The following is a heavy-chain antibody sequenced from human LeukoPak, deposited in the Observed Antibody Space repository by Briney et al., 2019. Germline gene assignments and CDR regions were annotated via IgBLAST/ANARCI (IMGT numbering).Heavy chain of an antibody. CDR1: GFTFSSYS. CDR2: ISSSSGYI. J-gene: IGHJ4*02. V-gene: IGHV3-21*01. CDR3: AILQAATVDY. D-gene: IGHD6-25*01. Sequence: GGSLRLSCAASGFTFSSYSMNWVRQAPGKGLEWVSSISSSSGYIYYADSVKGRFTISRDNAKNSLYLQMNSLRAEDTAVYYCAILQAATVDYRGQGTLVTVSS.